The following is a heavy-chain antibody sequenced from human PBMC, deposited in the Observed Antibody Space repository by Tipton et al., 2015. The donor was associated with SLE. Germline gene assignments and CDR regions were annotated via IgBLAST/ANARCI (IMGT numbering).Heavy chain of an antibody. J-gene: IGHJ2*01. CDR1: GYSLSSGYY. V-gene: IGHV4-38-2*02. CDR3: AREFLNPVTTVHYYFDL. D-gene: IGHD4-11*01. Sequence: LRLSCAVSGYSLSSGYYWAWIRQSPGKGLEWIGSIYHSGYTHYNPSLESRVTISVDTSKNQFSLKFNSATAAETAMYYCAREFLNPVTTVHYYFDLWGRGTLVTVSS. CDR2: IYHSGYT.